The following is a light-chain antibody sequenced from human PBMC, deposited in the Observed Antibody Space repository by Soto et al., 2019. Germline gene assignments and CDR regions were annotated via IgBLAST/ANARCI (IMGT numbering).Light chain of an antibody. Sequence: QSALTQPASVSGSPGQSITISCTGTSSDVGFYNYVSWYQHHPGKAPKLMIYDVSSRPSGVSNRFSGSKSGNTASLTISGLQAEDEADYYCSSYTTSSTLVVFGGGTKVTVL. J-gene: IGLJ2*01. CDR1: SSDVGFYNY. CDR2: DVS. V-gene: IGLV2-14*03. CDR3: SSYTTSSTLVV.